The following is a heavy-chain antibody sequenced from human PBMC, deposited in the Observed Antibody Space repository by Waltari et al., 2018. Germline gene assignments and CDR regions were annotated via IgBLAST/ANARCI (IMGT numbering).Heavy chain of an antibody. D-gene: IGHD1-26*01. Sequence: EVLLVESGGGLIQPGGSLRLSCAASGFTVSSNYLIWVRQAQGKGLEWVSVIYSGGNTYYADSVKGRFTISRDNSKNTLYLQMNSLRAEDTAVYYCARGGPRYSANYHEFDYWGQGTLVTVSS. J-gene: IGHJ4*02. CDR2: IYSGGNT. CDR3: ARGGPRYSANYHEFDY. V-gene: IGHV3-53*01. CDR1: GFTVSSNY.